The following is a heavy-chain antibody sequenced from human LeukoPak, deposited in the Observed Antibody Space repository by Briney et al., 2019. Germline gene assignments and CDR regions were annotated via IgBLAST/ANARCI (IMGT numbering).Heavy chain of an antibody. V-gene: IGHV1-69*05. CDR2: IIPIFGTA. J-gene: IGHJ5*02. CDR1: GGTFSSHA. CDR3: ARAGCTNGVCGGYWFDP. Sequence: ASVKVSCKASGGTFSSHAMNWVRQAPGQGLEWMGGIIPIFGTANYAQKFQGRVTITTDESTSTAYMELSSLRSEDTAVYYCARAGCTNGVCGGYWFDPWGQGTLVTVSS. D-gene: IGHD2-8*01.